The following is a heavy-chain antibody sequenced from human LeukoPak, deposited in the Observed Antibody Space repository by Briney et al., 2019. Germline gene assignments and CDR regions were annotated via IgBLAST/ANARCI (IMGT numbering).Heavy chain of an antibody. CDR1: GFTFSSYW. D-gene: IGHD6-6*01. V-gene: IGHV3-7*01. CDR3: ARASEYNSSLSAVVAFDI. J-gene: IGHJ3*02. CDR2: IKQDGSEK. Sequence: PGGSLRLSCAASGFTFSSYWMSWVRQAPGKGLEWVANIKQDGSEKYYVDSVKGRFTISRDNAKNSLYLQMNSLRAEDTAVYYCARASEYNSSLSAVVAFDIWGQGTMVTVSS.